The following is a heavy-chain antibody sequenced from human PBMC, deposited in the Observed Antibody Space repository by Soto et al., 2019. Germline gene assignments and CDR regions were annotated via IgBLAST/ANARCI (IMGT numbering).Heavy chain of an antibody. CDR2: ISAYNGNT. V-gene: IGHV1-18*01. D-gene: IGHD6-6*01. J-gene: IGHJ6*02. CDR3: ARDAEYSSSSGYYYYYGMDV. Sequence: EASVKVSCKASGYTFTSYGISWVRQAPGQGLEWMGWISAYNGNTNYAQKLQGRVTMTTDTSTSTAYMELRSLRSDDTAVYYCARDAEYSSSSGYYYYYGMDVWGQGTTVTVSS. CDR1: GYTFTSYG.